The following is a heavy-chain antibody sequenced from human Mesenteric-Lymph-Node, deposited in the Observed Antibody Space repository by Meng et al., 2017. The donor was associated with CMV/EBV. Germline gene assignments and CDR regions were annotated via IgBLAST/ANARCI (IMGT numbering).Heavy chain of an antibody. CDR3: ARDTLTYSYGPGWIDP. CDR2: IFYSGSA. V-gene: IGHV4-39*02. J-gene: IGHJ5*02. D-gene: IGHD3-10*01. CDR1: GGSISSSWHY. Sequence: QPQRQGSGPRLVKPSETLSLKCTVSGGSISSSWHYWGWIRQPPGKGLEWIGSIFYSGSAHYNPALESRVTISIDKSKNEFFLNLGSVTAADTAMYFCARDTLTYSYGPGWIDPWGQGTLVTVSS.